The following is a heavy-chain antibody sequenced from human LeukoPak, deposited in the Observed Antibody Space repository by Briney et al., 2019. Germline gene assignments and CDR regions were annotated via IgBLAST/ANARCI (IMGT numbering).Heavy chain of an antibody. V-gene: IGHV1-46*01. Sequence: ASVKVSCKASGYTFTSYYMHWVRQAPGQGLEWMGIINPSGGSTSYAQKFQGRVTMTRNTSTSTVYMELSSLRSEDTAVYYCASFGVVTPNTFGWGQGTLVTVSS. CDR3: ASFGVVTPNTFG. CDR2: INPSGGST. CDR1: GYTFTSYY. J-gene: IGHJ4*02. D-gene: IGHD3-3*01.